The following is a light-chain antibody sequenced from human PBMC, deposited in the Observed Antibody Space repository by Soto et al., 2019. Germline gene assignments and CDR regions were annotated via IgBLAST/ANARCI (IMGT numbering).Light chain of an antibody. CDR2: GAS. J-gene: IGKJ5*01. CDR3: QQYNNWPPIT. V-gene: IGKV3-15*01. CDR1: QSVSSN. Sequence: EIVLTQSPSTLSVTPGERATLSCRASQSVSSNLAWYQQKPGQAPRLLIYGASTRATGIPARFSGSGSGTEFTLTISSLQSEDFAVYYCQQYNNWPPITFGQGTRLEIK.